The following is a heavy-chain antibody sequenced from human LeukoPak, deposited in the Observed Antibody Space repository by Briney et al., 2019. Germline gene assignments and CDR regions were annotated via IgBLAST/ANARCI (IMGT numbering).Heavy chain of an antibody. J-gene: IGHJ4*02. CDR1: GFTFSSSW. D-gene: IGHD6-19*01. Sequence: GGSLRLSCAASGFTFSSSWMNWVRQAPGKGLEWVAVISYDGSNKYYADSVKGRFTISRDNSKNTLYLQMNSLRAEDTAVYYCAKDPSPRGIAVAYYFDYWGQGTLVTVSS. CDR2: ISYDGSNK. V-gene: IGHV3-30*18. CDR3: AKDPSPRGIAVAYYFDY.